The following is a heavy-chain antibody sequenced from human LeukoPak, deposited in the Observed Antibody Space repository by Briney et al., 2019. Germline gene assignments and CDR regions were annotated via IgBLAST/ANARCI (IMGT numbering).Heavy chain of an antibody. CDR1: GVSISSSSYY. D-gene: IGHD3-10*01. CDR3: ARVGDGNFDY. CDR2: IHYSGNT. Sequence: SETLSLTCTVSGVSISSSSYYWGWIRQPPGKGLEWIGSIHYSGNTNYNPSLKSRVAISIDTSKNQFSLRLSSVTAADTAVYYCARVGDGNFDYWGQGTLVTVSS. V-gene: IGHV4-39*07. J-gene: IGHJ4*02.